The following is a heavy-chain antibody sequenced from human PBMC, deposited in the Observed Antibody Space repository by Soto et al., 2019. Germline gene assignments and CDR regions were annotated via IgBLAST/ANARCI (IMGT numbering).Heavy chain of an antibody. CDR1: GFTFSSYW. Sequence: EVQLVESGGGLVQPGGSLRLSCAASGFTFSSYWMHWVRQAPGKGLVWVSRINSDGSSTSYADSVKGRFTISRDNAKNTLYLQMNSLRAEDXAVXXXXXXXQVDTTLTLWFDPWGQGTLVTVSS. CDR2: INSDGSST. CDR3: XXXXQVDTTLTLWFDP. V-gene: IGHV3-74*01. J-gene: IGHJ5*02. D-gene: IGHD1-26*01.